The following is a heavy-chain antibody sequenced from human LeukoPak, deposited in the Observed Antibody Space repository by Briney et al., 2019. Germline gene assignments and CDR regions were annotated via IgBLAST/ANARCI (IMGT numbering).Heavy chain of an antibody. CDR3: ARDSGRYGYYMDV. V-gene: IGHV3-48*01. D-gene: IGHD1-26*01. J-gene: IGHJ6*04. Sequence: GGTLRLSCAASGFTFSSYGMSWVRQAPGKGLEWVSDISRSSSDIHYADSVTGRFTISRDNAKKSVYLQMNSLRVEDTAVYYCARDSGRYGYYMDVWGKGTTVTVSS. CDR2: ISRSSSDI. CDR1: GFTFSSYG.